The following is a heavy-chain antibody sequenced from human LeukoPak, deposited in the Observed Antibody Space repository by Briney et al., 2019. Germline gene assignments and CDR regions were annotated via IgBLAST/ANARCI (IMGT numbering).Heavy chain of an antibody. D-gene: IGHD5-18*01. CDR3: ARERIERYTYASSDFDY. CDR2: VSHSGST. Sequence: SETLSLTCTVSGYSVSSDYYWGWIRQPPGKGLEWIASVSHSGSTYYNPSLKSRVTISVDTSKNQFSLKVTSVTAADTALYYCARERIERYTYASSDFDYWGRGTLVTVSS. V-gene: IGHV4-38-2*02. CDR1: GYSVSSDYY. J-gene: IGHJ4*02.